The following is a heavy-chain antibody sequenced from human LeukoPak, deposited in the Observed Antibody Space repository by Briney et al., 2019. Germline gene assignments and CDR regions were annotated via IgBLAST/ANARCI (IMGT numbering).Heavy chain of an antibody. J-gene: IGHJ4*02. CDR3: AREGGSYRPHDY. CDR2: ANRQGGT. CDR1: VGSLTQKNY. V-gene: IGHV4-4*02. D-gene: IGHD3-16*02. Sequence: SETVPLTFLVSVGSLTQKNYWDWVRPPPGKGPGWIGEANRQGGTNTNSSLLRQVALSVDTSANHVSLQMTSVTAADTAVDYCAREGGSYRPHDYSGQGTLVTVSS.